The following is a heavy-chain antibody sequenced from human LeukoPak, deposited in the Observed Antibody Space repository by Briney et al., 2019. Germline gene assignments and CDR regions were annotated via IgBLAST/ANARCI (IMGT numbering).Heavy chain of an antibody. Sequence: SETLSLTCAVYGGSFSGYYWSWIRHPPGKGLEWVGEINHKGSTNCDPYLKSRLTIAVATSKNQSSLQLSSVTAADTAVYYSARGRRYFDCLLRWYYFDYWGQGTLVTVSS. V-gene: IGHV4-34*01. J-gene: IGHJ4*02. CDR2: INHKGST. CDR3: ARGRRYFDCLLRWYYFDY. D-gene: IGHD3-9*01. CDR1: GGSFSGYY.